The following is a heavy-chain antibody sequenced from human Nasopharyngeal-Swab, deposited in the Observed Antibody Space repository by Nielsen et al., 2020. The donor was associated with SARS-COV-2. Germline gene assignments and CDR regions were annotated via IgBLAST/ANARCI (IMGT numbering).Heavy chain of an antibody. Sequence: SVKVSCKASGGTFSSYAISWVRQAPGQGLEWMGGIIPTFGTANYAQKFQGRVTITADESTSTAYMELSSLRSEDTAVYYCAIMTTVTSYLFYYYYYMDVWGKGTTVTVSS. CDR1: GGTFSSYA. CDR3: AIMTTVTSYLFYYYYYMDV. V-gene: IGHV1-69*13. CDR2: IIPTFGTA. J-gene: IGHJ6*03. D-gene: IGHD4-11*01.